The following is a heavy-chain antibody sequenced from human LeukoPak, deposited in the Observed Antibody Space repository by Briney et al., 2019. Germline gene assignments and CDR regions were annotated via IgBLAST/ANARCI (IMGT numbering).Heavy chain of an antibody. D-gene: IGHD6-19*01. V-gene: IGHV1-69*06. CDR1: GGTFSSYA. CDR2: IMPIFGTA. Sequence: ASVKVSGKASGGTFSSYAISWVRQAPGQGLEWMGGIMPIFGTANYAQKFQGRVTITADKSTSTAYMELSSLRSEDTAVYYCARDGLGGWFDYWGQGTLVTVSS. CDR3: ARDGLGGWFDY. J-gene: IGHJ4*02.